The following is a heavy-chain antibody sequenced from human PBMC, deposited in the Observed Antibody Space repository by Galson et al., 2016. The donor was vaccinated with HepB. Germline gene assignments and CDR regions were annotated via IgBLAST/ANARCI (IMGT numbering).Heavy chain of an antibody. D-gene: IGHD3-10*01. CDR1: AFIFSDYA. V-gene: IGHV3-23*01. Sequence: SLRLSCAASAFIFSDYAMSWVRRAPGKGLEWVSAITGSGGFTYYADSVKGRFTISRDNSKNTLYLEMNNLRAEDTAVYYCAKDLGRVRGINWFDPWGQGTLVTVSS. CDR3: AKDLGRVRGINWFDP. CDR2: ITGSGGFT. J-gene: IGHJ5*02.